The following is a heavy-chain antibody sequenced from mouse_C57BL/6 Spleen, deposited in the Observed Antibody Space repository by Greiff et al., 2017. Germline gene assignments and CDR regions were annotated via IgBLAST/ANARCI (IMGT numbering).Heavy chain of an antibody. CDR1: GYAFTNYL. D-gene: IGHD3-2*02. CDR3: ARSRQLRISWNFDG. J-gene: IGHJ2*01. V-gene: IGHV1-54*01. CDR2: IYPGSGGT. Sequence: QVQLQQSGAELVRPGTSVKVSCKASGYAFTNYLIEWVKQRPGQGLEWIGVIYPGSGGTNYNEKFKGKATLTADKSSSSAYMQLSSLTSQDSAVFFCARSRQLRISWNFDGWGTGTTLTVAS.